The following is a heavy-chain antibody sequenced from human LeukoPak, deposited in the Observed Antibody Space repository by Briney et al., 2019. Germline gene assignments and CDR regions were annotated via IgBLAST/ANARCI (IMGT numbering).Heavy chain of an antibody. D-gene: IGHD6-19*01. CDR1: GFTVSSNY. CDR2: IYSGGNT. CDR3: ARGADTGYSSDS. Sequence: GGSLRLSCAASGFTVSSNYMSWVRQAPGKGLEWVSVIYSGGNTYYADSVKGRFTISRDNSKNTLYLQMNSLRAEDTAVYYCARGADTGYSSDSWGQGTLVTVSS. J-gene: IGHJ5*02. V-gene: IGHV3-66*01.